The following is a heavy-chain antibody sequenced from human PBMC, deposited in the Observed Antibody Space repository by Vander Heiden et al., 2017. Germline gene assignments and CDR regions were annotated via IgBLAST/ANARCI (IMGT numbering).Heavy chain of an antibody. V-gene: IGHV3-23*01. CDR3: AKDRRTISSFDY. D-gene: IGHD5-12*01. J-gene: IGHJ4*02. CDR1: GLTFNNEG. Sequence: EVQLLESGGGLVQTGGSLRLSCAASGLTFNNEGMGWVRQAPGKGLEWVSGISESGGSTYYADSVKGRFSVSRDNSKNTLYLQMNSLRAEDTAVYYCAKDRRTISSFDYWGQGTLVTVSS. CDR2: ISESGGST.